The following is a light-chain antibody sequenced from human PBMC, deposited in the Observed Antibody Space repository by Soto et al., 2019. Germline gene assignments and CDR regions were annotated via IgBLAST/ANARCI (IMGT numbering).Light chain of an antibody. CDR1: QTINTY. CDR3: QQCGWHCT. V-gene: IGKV1-39*01. Sequence: NQMTASPSSLPASVCVRVTITCRARQTINTYLNWYQQTPGKAPKLLISDASTLESGVPSRFGGSGSGTEFTLSSTSLQPDDFATYYCQQCGWHCTFGQGTKVDIK. J-gene: IGKJ1*01. CDR2: DAS.